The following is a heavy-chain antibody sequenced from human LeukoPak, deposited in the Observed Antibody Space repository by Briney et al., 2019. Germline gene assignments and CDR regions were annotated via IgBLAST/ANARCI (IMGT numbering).Heavy chain of an antibody. V-gene: IGHV1-2*02. CDR2: INPNRGGT. J-gene: IGHJ3*02. CDR3: ALKAGTTAFDI. Sequence: VASVNVSCKASGYTFTDYYIHWVRQAPGQGLEWMGWINPNRGGTNYAQKFQGRVTMTRDTSITTAYMELSRLRSDDTAIYYCALKAGTTAFDIWGEGTMVTVSS. CDR1: GYTFTDYY. D-gene: IGHD6-13*01.